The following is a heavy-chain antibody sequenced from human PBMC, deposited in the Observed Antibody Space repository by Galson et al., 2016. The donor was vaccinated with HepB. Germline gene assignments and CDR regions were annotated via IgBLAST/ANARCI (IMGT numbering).Heavy chain of an antibody. J-gene: IGHJ6*02. CDR3: AREDTVVIEATWLLYYYNGMDV. D-gene: IGHD2-15*01. CDR1: GFDLSSNW. V-gene: IGHV3-7*03. Sequence: SLRLSCAVSGFDLSSNWMSWVRQPPGKGLEWVANINQDGREKYYVGSVKGRFTISRDNAKNSLYLQMDSLRVEDTAVYYCAREDTVVIEATWLLYYYNGMDVWGQGTTVTVSS. CDR2: INQDGREK.